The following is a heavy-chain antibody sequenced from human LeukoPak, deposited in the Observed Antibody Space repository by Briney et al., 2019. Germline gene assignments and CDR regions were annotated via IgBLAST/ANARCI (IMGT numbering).Heavy chain of an antibody. CDR2: IYYSGST. V-gene: IGHV4-59*08. Sequence: SETLSLTCTVSGGSISSYYWSWIRQPPGKGLEWVGYIYYSGSTNYNHSLKSRVTISVDTSKNQFSLKLSSVTAADTAVYYCARAPQQQWELLYYFDYWGQGTLVTVSS. D-gene: IGHD1-26*01. J-gene: IGHJ4*02. CDR3: ARAPQQQWELLYYFDY. CDR1: GGSISSYY.